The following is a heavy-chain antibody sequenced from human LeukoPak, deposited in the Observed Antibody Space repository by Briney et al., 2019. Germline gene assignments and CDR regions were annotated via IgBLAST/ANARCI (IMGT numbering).Heavy chain of an antibody. CDR3: ARVIVGANDY. CDR1: GFTFSSYS. Sequence: GGSLRLFCAASGFTFSSYSMNWVRQAPGKGLEWVSSISSSSSYIYYADSVKGRFTISRDNAKNSLYLQMNSLRDEDTAVYYCARVIVGANDYWGQGTLVTVSS. J-gene: IGHJ4*02. D-gene: IGHD1-26*01. CDR2: ISSSSSYI. V-gene: IGHV3-21*01.